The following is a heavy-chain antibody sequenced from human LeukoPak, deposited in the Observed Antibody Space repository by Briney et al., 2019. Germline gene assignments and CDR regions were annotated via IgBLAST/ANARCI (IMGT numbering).Heavy chain of an antibody. J-gene: IGHJ3*02. CDR1: GFTFSSYN. CDR3: ARAPLGYCSSTSCNDAFDI. D-gene: IGHD2-2*01. CDR2: ISSSSSYI. V-gene: IGHV3-21*01. Sequence: GGSLRLSCAASGFTFSSYNMNWVRQAPGKGLEWVSSISSSSSYIYYADSVKGRFTISRDNAKNSLYLQMNSLRAEDTAVYYCARAPLGYCSSTSCNDAFDIWGQGTMVTVSS.